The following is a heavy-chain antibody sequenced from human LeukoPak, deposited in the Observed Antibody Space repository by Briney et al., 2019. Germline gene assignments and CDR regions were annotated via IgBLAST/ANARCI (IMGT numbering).Heavy chain of an antibody. CDR3: ARADYGDYVTNY. D-gene: IGHD4-17*01. V-gene: IGHV4-59*01. CDR1: GGSISSYY. J-gene: IGHJ4*02. Sequence: KASETLSLTCTVSGGSISSYYWSWIRQPPGKGLEGIGYIYYSGSTNYNPSLKSRVTISVDTSKNQFSLKLSSGTAADKALYCCARADYGDYVTNYWGQGTLVTVSS. CDR2: IYYSGST.